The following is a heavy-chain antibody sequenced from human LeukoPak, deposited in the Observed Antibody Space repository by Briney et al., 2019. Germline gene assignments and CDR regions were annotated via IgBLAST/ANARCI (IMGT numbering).Heavy chain of an antibody. Sequence: SVKVSCKASGGTFGSYAISWVRQAPGQGLEWMGRIIPILGIANYAQKFQGRVTITADKSTSTAYMELSSLRSEDTAVYYCARDRVTIFGVVIIGHDAFDIWGQGTMVTVSS. CDR3: ARDRVTIFGVVIIGHDAFDI. D-gene: IGHD3-3*01. V-gene: IGHV1-69*04. CDR2: IIPILGIA. CDR1: GGTFGSYA. J-gene: IGHJ3*02.